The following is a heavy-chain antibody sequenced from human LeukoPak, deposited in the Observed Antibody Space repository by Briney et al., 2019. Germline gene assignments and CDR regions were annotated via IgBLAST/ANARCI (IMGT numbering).Heavy chain of an antibody. Sequence: GASVKVSCKASGYTFTGYYMHWVRQAPGQGLEWMGWINPNSGGTNYAQKFQGRVTMTRDTSISTAYMELNRLTSDDTAVYYCARGNRGSSWNDAFDFWGQGTTVTVSS. D-gene: IGHD6-13*01. CDR1: GYTFTGYY. J-gene: IGHJ3*01. CDR2: INPNSGGT. CDR3: ARGNRGSSWNDAFDF. V-gene: IGHV1-2*02.